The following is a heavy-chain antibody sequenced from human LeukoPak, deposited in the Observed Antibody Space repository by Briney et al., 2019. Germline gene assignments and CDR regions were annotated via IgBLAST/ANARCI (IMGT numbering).Heavy chain of an antibody. CDR1: GFTFSSHW. CDR2: IKQDGSEK. J-gene: IGHJ4*02. Sequence: GGSLRLSCAASGFTFSSHWMSWVRQAPGKGLEWVANIKQDGSEKYYVDSVKGRFTISRDNAKNSLYLQMNSLRAEDTAVYYCARAPKYCSGGSCYLSYWGQGTLVTVSS. V-gene: IGHV3-7*01. CDR3: ARAPKYCSGGSCYLSY. D-gene: IGHD2-15*01.